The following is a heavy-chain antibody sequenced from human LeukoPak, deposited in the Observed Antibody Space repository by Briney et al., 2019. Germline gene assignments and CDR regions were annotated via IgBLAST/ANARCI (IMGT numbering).Heavy chain of an antibody. Sequence: GRSLRLSCAASGFTLSNYGMHWVRQAPGKGLEWVAVIWYDGSDKYYADSVKGRFTVSRDNSKNTLYVQMNSLRVEDTAVYHCANSFDTSQKHDVFDIWAQGTMAPVSS. V-gene: IGHV3-33*06. CDR2: IWYDGSDK. J-gene: IGHJ3*02. CDR1: GFTLSNYG. CDR3: ANSFDTSQKHDVFDI. D-gene: IGHD3-9*01.